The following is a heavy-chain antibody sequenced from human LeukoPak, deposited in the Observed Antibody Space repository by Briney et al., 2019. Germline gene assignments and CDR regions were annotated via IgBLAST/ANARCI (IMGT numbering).Heavy chain of an antibody. J-gene: IGHJ5*02. CDR1: GFTFSSYD. CDR2: ISGSGGST. Sequence: GGSLRLSCAASGFTFSSYDMSWVRQAPGKGLEWVSAISGSGGSTYSADSVKGRFTISRDNSEKKLYLQMNSLRAEDTTVYYCAKDRHAPGRYGSSTSCLPFDPWGQGTLVTVSS. D-gene: IGHD2-2*01. V-gene: IGHV3-23*01. CDR3: AKDRHAPGRYGSSTSCLPFDP.